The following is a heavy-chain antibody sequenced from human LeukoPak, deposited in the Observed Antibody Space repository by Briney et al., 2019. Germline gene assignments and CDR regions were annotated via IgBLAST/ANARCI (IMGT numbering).Heavy chain of an antibody. J-gene: IGHJ4*02. CDR2: TSSSSSTI. Sequence: PGGSLRLSCVASGLTVSSYSMNWVRQAPGKGLEWVSYTSSSSSTIYYADSVKGRFTISRDNSKNTLYLQMNSLRAEDTAVYYCARDQYYDSSGLLYWGQGTLVTVSS. D-gene: IGHD3-22*01. CDR3: ARDQYYDSSGLLY. V-gene: IGHV3-48*01. CDR1: GLTVSSYS.